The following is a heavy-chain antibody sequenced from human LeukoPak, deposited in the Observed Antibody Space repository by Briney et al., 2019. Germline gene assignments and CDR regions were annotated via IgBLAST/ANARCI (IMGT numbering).Heavy chain of an antibody. V-gene: IGHV3-23*01. CDR2: ISGSGGST. J-gene: IGHJ4*02. Sequence: PGRSLRLSCAASGFTFSSYAMSWVRQAPGKGLEWVSAISGSGGSTYYADSVKGRFTISRDNSKNTLYLQMNSLRAEDTAVYYCAKDLSSSSDYFDYWGQGTLVTVSS. CDR3: AKDLSSSSDYFDY. CDR1: GFTFSSYA. D-gene: IGHD6-13*01.